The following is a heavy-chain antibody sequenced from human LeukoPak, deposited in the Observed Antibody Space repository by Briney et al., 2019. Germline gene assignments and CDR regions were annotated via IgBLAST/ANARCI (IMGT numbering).Heavy chain of an antibody. CDR1: GFTLSSYA. CDR2: ISGRGGST. V-gene: IGHV3-23*01. CDR3: AKDRYYDSSGYFDY. Sequence: GGSLRLSCAASGFTLSSYAMSWVRQAPGKGLEWVSVISGRGGSTYYADSVKGRFTISRHNSKNTLYLQMNSLRAEDTAVYYCAKDRYYDSSGYFDYWGQGTLVTVSS. D-gene: IGHD3-22*01. J-gene: IGHJ4*02.